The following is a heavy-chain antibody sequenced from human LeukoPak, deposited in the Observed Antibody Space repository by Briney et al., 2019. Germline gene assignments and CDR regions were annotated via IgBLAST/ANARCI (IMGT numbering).Heavy chain of an antibody. Sequence: PSETLSLTCTVSGGSISSGGYYWSWIRQPPGKGLEWIGYIYHSGSTYYNPSLKSRVTISVDRSKNQFSLKLNSVTAADTAVYYCARVEKPNDSSGYYITNYWGQGTLVTVSS. J-gene: IGHJ4*02. CDR2: IYHSGST. D-gene: IGHD3-22*01. CDR1: GGSISSGGYY. V-gene: IGHV4-30-2*01. CDR3: ARVEKPNDSSGYYITNY.